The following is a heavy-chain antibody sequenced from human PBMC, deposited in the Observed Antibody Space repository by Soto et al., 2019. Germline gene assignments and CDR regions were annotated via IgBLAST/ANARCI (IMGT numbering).Heavy chain of an antibody. CDR1: GFTFSSYA. D-gene: IGHD4-17*01. J-gene: IGHJ4*02. Sequence: LRLSCAASGFTFSSYAMSWVRQAPGKGLEWVSAISGSGGSTYYADSVKGRFTISRDNSKNTLYLQMNSLRAEDTAVYYCAKGGSYGDYPDYWGQGTLVTVSS. V-gene: IGHV3-23*01. CDR3: AKGGSYGDYPDY. CDR2: ISGSGGST.